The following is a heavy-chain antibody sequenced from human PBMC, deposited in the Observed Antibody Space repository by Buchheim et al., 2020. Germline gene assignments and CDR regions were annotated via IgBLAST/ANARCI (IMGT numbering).Heavy chain of an antibody. D-gene: IGHD1-14*01. Sequence: EVQLVESGGGLVQPGGSLRLSCAASGFSFSSYEMNWVRQAPGKGLEWVSYISNSGTTYYAASVQGRFTISRDYAKNSLFLQMNSLRAEDTAVYYCAGSPTRNRREYGGQGTL. J-gene: IGHJ4*02. CDR2: ISNSGTT. CDR1: GFSFSSYE. V-gene: IGHV3-48*03. CDR3: AGSPTRNRREY.